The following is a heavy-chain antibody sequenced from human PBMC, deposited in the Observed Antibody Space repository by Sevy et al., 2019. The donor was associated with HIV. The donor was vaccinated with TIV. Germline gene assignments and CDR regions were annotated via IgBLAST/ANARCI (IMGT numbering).Heavy chain of an antibody. CDR1: GYTFTSYG. CDR2: ISAYNGNT. CDR3: ARVPSRIAARPKDYFDY. J-gene: IGHJ4*02. Sequence: ASVKVSCKASGYTFTSYGISWERQAPGQGLEWMGWISAYNGNTNYAQKLQGRVTMTTDTSTSTAYMELRSLRSDDTAVYYCARVPSRIAARPKDYFDYWGQGTLVTVSS. D-gene: IGHD6-6*01. V-gene: IGHV1-18*01.